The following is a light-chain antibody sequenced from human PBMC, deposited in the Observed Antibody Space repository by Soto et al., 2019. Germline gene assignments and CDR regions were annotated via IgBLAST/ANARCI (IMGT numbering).Light chain of an antibody. J-gene: IGLJ1*01. CDR1: SSDVGNYNY. V-gene: IGLV2-8*01. CDR3: SSYAGRNDFV. CDR2: EVN. Sequence: ALTQPPSASGSPGQSVTIACTGTSSDVGNYNYVSWYQQHPGKAPKLLIYEVNKRPSGVPDRYSASKSGNTASLTVSGLQAEDEADYYCSSYAGRNDFVFGTGTKVTVL.